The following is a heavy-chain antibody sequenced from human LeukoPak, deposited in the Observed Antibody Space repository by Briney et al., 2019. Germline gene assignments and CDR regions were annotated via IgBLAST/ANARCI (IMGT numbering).Heavy chain of an antibody. CDR3: ARDRGFSMVRGVRIDY. D-gene: IGHD3-10*01. CDR2: ISYDGSNK. V-gene: IGHV3-30*03. CDR1: GFTFSSYG. J-gene: IGHJ4*02. Sequence: GGSLRLSCAASGFTFSSYGMHWVRQAPGKGLEWVAVISYDGSNKYYADSVKGRFTISRDNSKNTLYLQMNSLRAEDTAVYYCARDRGFSMVRGVRIDYWGQGTLVTVSS.